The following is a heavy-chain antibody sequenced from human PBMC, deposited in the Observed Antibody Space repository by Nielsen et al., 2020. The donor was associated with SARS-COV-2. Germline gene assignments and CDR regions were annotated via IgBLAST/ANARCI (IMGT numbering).Heavy chain of an antibody. Sequence: FTFSRDNAKNSLYLQMNSLRAGDTAVYYCARGFHGGFDYWGQGTLVTVSS. CDR3: ARGFHGGFDY. D-gene: IGHD4-23*01. J-gene: IGHJ4*02. V-gene: IGHV3-13*01.